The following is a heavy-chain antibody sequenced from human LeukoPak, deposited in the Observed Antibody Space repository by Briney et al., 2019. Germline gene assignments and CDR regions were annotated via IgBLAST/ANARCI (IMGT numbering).Heavy chain of an antibody. D-gene: IGHD1-1*01. CDR2: IYYSGST. CDR1: GGSISSSSYY. J-gene: IGHJ4*02. V-gene: IGHV4-39*01. Sequence: SETLSLTCNVSGGSISSSSYYWGWIRQPPGKGLEWIGSIYYSGSTYYNPSLKSRVTISVDTSKNQFSLKLSSVTAADTAVYYCAKNGADYWGQGTLVTVSS. CDR3: AKNGADY.